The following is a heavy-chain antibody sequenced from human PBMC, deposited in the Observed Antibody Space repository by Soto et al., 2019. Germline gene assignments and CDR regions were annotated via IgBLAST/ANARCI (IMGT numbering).Heavy chain of an antibody. J-gene: IGHJ4*02. CDR2: INAGNGNT. Sequence: QVQLVQSGAEEKKPGASVKVSCKASGYTFTSYAMHWVRQAPGQRLEWMGWINAGNGNTKYSQKFQGRGTITRDTSASTVYMELSSLRSEDTAVYDCARVSGWYFLDYWGQGTLVTVSS. D-gene: IGHD6-19*01. V-gene: IGHV1-3*05. CDR3: ARVSGWYFLDY. CDR1: GYTFTSYA.